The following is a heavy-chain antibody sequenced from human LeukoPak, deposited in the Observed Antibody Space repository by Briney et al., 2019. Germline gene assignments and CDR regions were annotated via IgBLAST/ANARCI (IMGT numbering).Heavy chain of an antibody. Sequence: GRSLRLSCAASGFTFDDYAMHWVRQAPGKGLEWVSGTSWNSGSIGYADSVKGRFTISRDNAKNSLYLQMNSLRAEDTALYYCAKGKQWLVPDFDYWGQGTLVTVSS. V-gene: IGHV3-9*01. D-gene: IGHD6-19*01. CDR3: AKGKQWLVPDFDY. J-gene: IGHJ4*02. CDR1: GFTFDDYA. CDR2: TSWNSGSI.